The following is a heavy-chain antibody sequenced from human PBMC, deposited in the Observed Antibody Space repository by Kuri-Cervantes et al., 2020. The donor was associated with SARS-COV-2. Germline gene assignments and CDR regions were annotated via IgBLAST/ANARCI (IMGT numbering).Heavy chain of an antibody. Sequence: GESLKISCAASGFSFSNYAMNWVRQAPGKVLEWGSYISSSGSTIYYADSVKGRFTISRDNAKNSLYLQMNSLRAEDTAVYYCARAPTVTLDYWGQGTLVTVSS. V-gene: IGHV3-48*03. CDR2: ISSSGSTI. CDR3: ARAPTVTLDY. D-gene: IGHD4-17*01. J-gene: IGHJ4*02. CDR1: GFSFSNYA.